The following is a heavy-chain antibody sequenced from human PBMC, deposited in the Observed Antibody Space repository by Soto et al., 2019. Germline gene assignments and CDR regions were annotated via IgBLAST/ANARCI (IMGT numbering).Heavy chain of an antibody. Sequence: PSETLSLTCAVYGGSFSGHSWTWIRQSPGKGLEWIGDINHSGRVNYSPSLKSRVTISLDTSKNQFSLTLSAVTAADTAMYYCARERTYQLSGDDTLDIWGLGTMVTVSS. CDR1: GGSFSGHS. V-gene: IGHV4-34*01. CDR2: INHSGRV. J-gene: IGHJ3*02. CDR3: ARERTYQLSGDDTLDI. D-gene: IGHD2-2*01.